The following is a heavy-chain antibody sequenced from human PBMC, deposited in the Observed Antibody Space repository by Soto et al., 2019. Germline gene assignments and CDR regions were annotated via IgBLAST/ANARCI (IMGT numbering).Heavy chain of an antibody. D-gene: IGHD3-22*01. CDR1: GFTFSTYS. V-gene: IGHV3-21*01. J-gene: IGHJ6*02. CDR3: ARYDSSGYYWPYYYYGMDV. CDR2: VSDSSSYI. Sequence: GGSLRLSCAASGFTFSTYSMNWVRQAPGKGLEWVSSVSDSSSYIYYADSVKGRFTISRDNAKNSLYLQMNSLRAEDTAVYYCARYDSSGYYWPYYYYGMDVWGQGTTVTVSS.